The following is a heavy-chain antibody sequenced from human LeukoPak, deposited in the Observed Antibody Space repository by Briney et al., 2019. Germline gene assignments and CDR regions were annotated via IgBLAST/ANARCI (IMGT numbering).Heavy chain of an antibody. V-gene: IGHV3-11*01. D-gene: IGHD3-22*01. CDR1: GFTFSDYY. J-gene: IGHJ4*02. Sequence: GGSLRLSCAASGFTFSDYYMSWIRQAPGKGLEWVSYISSSGSTIYYADSMKGRFTISRDNAKNSLYLQMNSLRAEDTAVYYCASYGGYYDSSGYYYRYFDYWGQGTLVTVSS. CDR2: ISSSGSTI. CDR3: ASYGGYYDSSGYYYRYFDY.